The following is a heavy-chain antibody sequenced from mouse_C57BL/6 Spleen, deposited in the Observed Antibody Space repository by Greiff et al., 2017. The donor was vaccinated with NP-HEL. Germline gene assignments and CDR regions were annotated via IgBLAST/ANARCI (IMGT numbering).Heavy chain of an antibody. D-gene: IGHD2-12*01. CDR2: IDPETGGT. CDR1: GYTFTDYE. CDR3: TGLRGGGAMDY. V-gene: IGHV1-15*01. J-gene: IGHJ4*01. Sequence: QVQLQQSGAELVRPGASVTLSCKASGYTFTDYEMHWVKQTPVHGLEWIGAIDPETGGTAYNQKFKGKAILTADKSSSTAYMELRSLTSEDSAVYYCTGLRGGGAMDYWGQGTSVTVSP.